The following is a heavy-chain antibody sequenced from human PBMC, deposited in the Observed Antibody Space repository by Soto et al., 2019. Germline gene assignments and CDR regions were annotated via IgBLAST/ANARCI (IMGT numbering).Heavy chain of an antibody. J-gene: IGHJ4*02. Sequence: QVQLVQSGGGVVQPGRSLRLSCVASGFIFSTYGMHWVRQVPGKGLEWVAHISYDGSIEYYADSVKGRFTVSRDNAKNTLDLQMNGLKTEDTALYYCTKEYIVGTTWGYFESWGQGALVIVSS. D-gene: IGHD1-1*01. V-gene: IGHV3-30*18. CDR3: TKEYIVGTTWGYFES. CDR1: GFIFSTYG. CDR2: ISYDGSIE.